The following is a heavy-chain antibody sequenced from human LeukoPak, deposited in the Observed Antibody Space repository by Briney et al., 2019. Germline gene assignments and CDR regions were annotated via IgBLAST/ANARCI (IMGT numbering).Heavy chain of an antibody. V-gene: IGHV3-72*01. CDR3: TGGRSDRGFYGFDV. CDR2: IRNKARSYTT. Sequence: GSLRLSCAASGFSFSDHYMDWVRQAPGQGLEWVGRIRNKARSYTTEYAASVTGRFTISRDDSKNSLYPQMNSLTIEDTAVYYCTGGRSDRGFYGFDVWGQGTTVIVSS. J-gene: IGHJ6*02. D-gene: IGHD5-12*01. CDR1: GFSFSDHY.